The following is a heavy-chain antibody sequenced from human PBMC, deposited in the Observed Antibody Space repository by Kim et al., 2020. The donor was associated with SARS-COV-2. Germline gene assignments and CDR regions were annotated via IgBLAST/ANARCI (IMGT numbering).Heavy chain of an antibody. D-gene: IGHD2-2*01. V-gene: IGHV3-73*01. CDR1: GFTFSGSA. J-gene: IGHJ6*02. CDR3: ATSGAYCTSTHCYSVNYYGVEV. CDR2: MRSKVNSYAT. Sequence: GGSLRLSCAASGFTFSGSAIHWVRQASGKGLEWVGRMRSKVNSYATAYAASGKGRFTITRDDSENTAYLQMNGLKAEAMAVYYCATSGAYCTSTHCYSVNYYGVEVWGQGTPVTVSS.